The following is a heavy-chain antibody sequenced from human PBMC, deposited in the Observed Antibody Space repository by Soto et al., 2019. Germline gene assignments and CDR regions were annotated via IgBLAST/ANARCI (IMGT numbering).Heavy chain of an antibody. J-gene: IGHJ4*02. Sequence: QVNMVQSGAEVKKPGASVKVSCKASGYIFPSYGISWVRQAPGQGLVWMGWISAHNGNTKYAQKFQGRVTMTTDTSTSTAHMELRGLRSDDTAVYYCARDGGGWPDSWGQGTLVTVSS. CDR3: ARDGGGWPDS. CDR2: ISAHNGNT. V-gene: IGHV1-18*01. D-gene: IGHD6-19*01. CDR1: GYIFPSYG.